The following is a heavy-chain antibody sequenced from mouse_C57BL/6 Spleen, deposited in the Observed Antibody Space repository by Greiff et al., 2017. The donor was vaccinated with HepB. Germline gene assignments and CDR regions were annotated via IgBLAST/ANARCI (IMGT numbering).Heavy chain of an antibody. Sequence: QVQLQQPGTELVKPGASVKLSCKASGYTFTSYWMHWVKQRPGQGLEWIGNINPSNGGTNYNEKFKSKATMTVDKSSSTAYMQLSSLTSEDSADYDCSRGVWLLEGYFDVWGTGTTVTVSS. D-gene: IGHD2-2*01. J-gene: IGHJ1*03. CDR2: INPSNGGT. CDR1: GYTFTSYW. CDR3: SRGVWLLEGYFDV. V-gene: IGHV1-53*01.